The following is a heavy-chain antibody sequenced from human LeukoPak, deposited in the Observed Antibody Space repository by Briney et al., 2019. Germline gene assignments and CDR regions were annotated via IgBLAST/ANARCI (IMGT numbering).Heavy chain of an antibody. D-gene: IGHD3-22*01. CDR2: ISDDGSNR. CDR3: AKPGDDSGGYNSWYLDL. Sequence: GGSLRLSCAASGFKFSNYGIHWVRQAPGKGLEWVAVISDDGSNRYYAGSVKGRFTISRDNSKNTMYLQMNSLRAEDTAVYFCAKPGDDSGGYNSWYLDLWGRGTLVSVSS. CDR1: GFKFSNYG. J-gene: IGHJ2*01. V-gene: IGHV3-33*06.